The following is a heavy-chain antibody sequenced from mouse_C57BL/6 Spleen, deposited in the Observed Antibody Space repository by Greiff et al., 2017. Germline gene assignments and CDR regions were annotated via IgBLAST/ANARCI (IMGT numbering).Heavy chain of an antibody. J-gene: IGHJ4*01. CDR2: IYPRDGST. Sequence: VHLVESDAELVKPGASVKISCKVSGYTFTDHTIHWMKQRPEQGLEWIGYIYPRDGSTKYNEKFKGKATLTADKSSSTAYMQLNSLTSEDSAVYFCARRDYGNYGAMDYWGQGTSVTVSS. D-gene: IGHD2-1*01. V-gene: IGHV1-78*01. CDR1: GYTFTDHT. CDR3: ARRDYGNYGAMDY.